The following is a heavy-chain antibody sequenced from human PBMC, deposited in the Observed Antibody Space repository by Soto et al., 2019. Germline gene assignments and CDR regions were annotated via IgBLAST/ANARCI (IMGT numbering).Heavy chain of an antibody. CDR2: IYHSGTT. V-gene: IGHV4-31*03. Sequence: SETLSLTCTVSGVSISSGGYYWSWIRQPPGKGLEWIGYIYHSGTTYYNPSLKSRVTMSIDTSKNQFSLKLSSVTAADTAVYYCAREYVGSDKNWFDPWGQGTLVTVSS. CDR3: AREYVGSDKNWFDP. CDR1: GVSISSGGYY. J-gene: IGHJ5*02. D-gene: IGHD3-10*02.